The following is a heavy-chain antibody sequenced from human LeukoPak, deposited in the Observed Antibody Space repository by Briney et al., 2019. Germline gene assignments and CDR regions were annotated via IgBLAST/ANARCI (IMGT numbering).Heavy chain of an antibody. CDR3: ARGFRYYGSGSYVGYNWFDP. Sequence: PSETLSLTCAVYGVSFSGYYWSWIRQPPGKGLEWIGEINHSGSTNYNPSLKSRVTISVDTSKNQFSLKLSSVTAADTAVYYCARGFRYYGSGSYVGYNWFDPWGQGTLVTVSS. CDR2: INHSGST. D-gene: IGHD3-10*01. J-gene: IGHJ5*02. V-gene: IGHV4-34*01. CDR1: GVSFSGYY.